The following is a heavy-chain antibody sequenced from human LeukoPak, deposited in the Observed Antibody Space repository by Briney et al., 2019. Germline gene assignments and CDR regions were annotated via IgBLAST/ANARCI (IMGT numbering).Heavy chain of an antibody. Sequence: GGSLRLSCAASGFTFSSHWMSSVRQAPGNGLEWVANIKQDGSEKYYVDSVKGLFTISRDNAKNSLYLQMNSLRAEDTAVYYCARGNGYGDSPFDYWGQGTLVTVSS. CDR2: IKQDGSEK. J-gene: IGHJ4*02. CDR3: ARGNGYGDSPFDY. V-gene: IGHV3-7*01. D-gene: IGHD4-17*01. CDR1: GFTFSSHW.